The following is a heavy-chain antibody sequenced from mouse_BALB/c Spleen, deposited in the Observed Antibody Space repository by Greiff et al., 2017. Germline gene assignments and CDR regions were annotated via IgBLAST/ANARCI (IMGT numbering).Heavy chain of an antibody. V-gene: IGHV7-3*02. CDR3: ARDIPGSSSYYYAMDY. D-gene: IGHD1-1*01. J-gene: IGHJ4*01. Sequence: EVKLVESGGGLVQPGGSLRLSCATSGFTFTDYYMSWVRQPPGKALEWLGFIRNKANGYTTEYSASVKGRFTISRDNSQSILYLQMNTLRAEDSATYYCARDIPGSSSYYYAMDYWGQGTSVTVSS. CDR2: IRNKANGYTT. CDR1: GFTFTDYY.